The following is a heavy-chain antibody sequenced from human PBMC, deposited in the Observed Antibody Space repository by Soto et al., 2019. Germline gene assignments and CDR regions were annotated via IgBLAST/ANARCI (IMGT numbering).Heavy chain of an antibody. D-gene: IGHD3-3*01. CDR1: AFTFGSFC. Sequence: PGGSLRLSCAASAFTFGSFCMSWVRQPPGKGLEWVANIKQDGSEKYYVDSVKGRFTISRGNAKNSLYLQMNSLRAEDTAVYYCARDSAFWSGSLGHGMDVWGQGTTVTVSS. J-gene: IGHJ6*02. CDR3: ARDSAFWSGSLGHGMDV. CDR2: IKQDGSEK. V-gene: IGHV3-7*01.